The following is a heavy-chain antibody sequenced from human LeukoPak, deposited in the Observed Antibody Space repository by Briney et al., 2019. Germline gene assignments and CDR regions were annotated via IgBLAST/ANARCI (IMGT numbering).Heavy chain of an antibody. CDR2: IYYSGST. CDR1: GGSISSSSYY. D-gene: IGHD6-19*01. J-gene: IGHJ6*02. V-gene: IGHV4-39*01. Sequence: PSETLSLTCTVSGGSISSSSYYWGWIRQPPGKGLEWIGSIYYSGSTYYNPSLKSRVTISVDTSKNQFSLKLSSVTAADTAVYYCARADKGYYYGMDVWGQGTTVTVSS. CDR3: ARADKGYYYGMDV.